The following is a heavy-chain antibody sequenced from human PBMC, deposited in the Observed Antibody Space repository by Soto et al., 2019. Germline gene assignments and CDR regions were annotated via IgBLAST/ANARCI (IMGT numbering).Heavy chain of an antibody. J-gene: IGHJ6*02. V-gene: IGHV3-48*02. CDR3: ARDSSRHQYYGMDV. Sequence: PGGSLRLSCTPSGFIFSDYSMNWVRQAPGKGLEWISYIATTSSTMYYADSVKGRFTISRDNAKNSLYLQMNSLRDEDTAVYYCARDSSRHQYYGMDVWRQGTTVTVSS. CDR2: IATTSSTM. CDR1: GFIFSDYS. D-gene: IGHD2-2*01.